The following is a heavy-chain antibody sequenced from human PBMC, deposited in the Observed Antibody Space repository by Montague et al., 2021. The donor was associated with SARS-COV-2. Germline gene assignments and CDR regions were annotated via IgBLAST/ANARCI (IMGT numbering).Heavy chain of an antibody. V-gene: IGHV3-7*01. J-gene: IGHJ6*02. D-gene: IGHD3-3*01. CDR1: GFTFSSYW. Sequence: SLRLSCAASGFTFSSYWMSWVRQAPGKGLEWVANIKQDGSEKYYMDSVKGRFTISRDNAKNSLYLQMNSLRAEDTAVYYCARDPVDRITIFGVVSGYYYYGMDVGGQGTTVTVSS. CDR3: ARDPVDRITIFGVVSGYYYYGMDV. CDR2: IKQDGSEK.